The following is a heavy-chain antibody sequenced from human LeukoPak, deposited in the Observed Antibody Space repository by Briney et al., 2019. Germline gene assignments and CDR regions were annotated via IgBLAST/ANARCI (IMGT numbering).Heavy chain of an antibody. CDR3: AKDCSRTSRLDL. CDR2: TSGNGGST. V-gene: IGHV3-23*01. Sequence: PGGSLRLSCAASGFTFSKFVMNWVRQAPGKGLEWVAATSGNGGSTFYGASVKGRFTISRDNSKNMIYLQMDSLSAEDTAVYYCAKDCSRTSRLDLWGQGTLVTVSS. D-gene: IGHD2-2*01. J-gene: IGHJ5*02. CDR1: GFTFSKFV.